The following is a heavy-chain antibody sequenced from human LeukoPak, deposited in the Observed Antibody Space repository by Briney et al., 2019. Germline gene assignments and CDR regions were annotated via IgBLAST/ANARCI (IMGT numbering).Heavy chain of an antibody. D-gene: IGHD2-8*02. CDR2: ISLSSSSI. CDR1: GFTFSHYG. J-gene: IGHJ6*03. Sequence: GGSLRLSCAASGFTFSHYGMHWVRQAPGKGLEWVSYISLSSSSIYYADSLKGRFTISRDNAKNSLYLQMDSLRAEDTAVYYCTRDLVYYCYMDVWGKGTTVTVSS. V-gene: IGHV3-48*01. CDR3: TRDLVYYCYMDV.